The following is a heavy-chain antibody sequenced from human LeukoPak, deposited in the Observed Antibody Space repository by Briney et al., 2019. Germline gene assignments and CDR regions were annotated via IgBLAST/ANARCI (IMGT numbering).Heavy chain of an antibody. Sequence: GGSLRLSCAASGFTFSSYSMNWVRQAPGKGLEWVSSISSSSSYIYYADSVKGRFTISRDNAKNSLYLQMNSLRAEDTAVYYCARVGYCSGGSCQKYFDYWGQGTLVTVSS. V-gene: IGHV3-21*01. J-gene: IGHJ4*02. CDR3: ARVGYCSGGSCQKYFDY. CDR2: ISSSSSYI. D-gene: IGHD2-15*01. CDR1: GFTFSSYS.